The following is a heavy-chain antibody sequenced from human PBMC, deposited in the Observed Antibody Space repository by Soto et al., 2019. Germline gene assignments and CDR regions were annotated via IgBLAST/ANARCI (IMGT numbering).Heavy chain of an antibody. CDR1: GGSCSGYY. D-gene: IGHD6-13*01. J-gene: IGHJ4*02. CDR3: ARGRQQLVRGFDY. Sequence: QVQLQQWGAGLLKPSETLSLTCAVYGGSCSGYYWSWIRQPPGKGLEWIGEINHSGSTNYNPSLKSRVTISVDTSKNQFSLKLSSVTAADTAVYYCARGRQQLVRGFDYWGQGTLVTVSS. CDR2: INHSGST. V-gene: IGHV4-34*01.